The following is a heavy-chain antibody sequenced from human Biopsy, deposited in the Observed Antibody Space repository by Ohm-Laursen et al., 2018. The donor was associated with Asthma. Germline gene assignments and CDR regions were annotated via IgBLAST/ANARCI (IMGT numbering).Heavy chain of an antibody. J-gene: IGHJ4*02. CDR3: ARFKRGYSYGYAGVFDY. CDR2: ISSSSSTI. D-gene: IGHD5-18*01. Sequence: SLRLSCAASGFTFSGYSMNWVRQAPGKGLEWVSYISSSSSTIYYADSVKGRFTISRDNAKNSLYLQMNSLRDEDTAVYYCARFKRGYSYGYAGVFDYWGQGTPVTVSS. CDR1: GFTFSGYS. V-gene: IGHV3-48*02.